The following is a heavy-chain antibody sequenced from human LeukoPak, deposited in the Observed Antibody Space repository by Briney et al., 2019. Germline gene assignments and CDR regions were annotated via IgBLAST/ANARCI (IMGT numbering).Heavy chain of an antibody. CDR3: RSQVVPAARGRDAFDI. D-gene: IGHD2-2*01. Sequence: GGSLRLSCASSGFTFRTYGMHWVRQAPGKGLEWVTFIRYDGSNTYYADSVKGRFTISRDNSKNTLYLQMNSLRGEDTAVYYCRSQVVPAARGRDAFDIWGQGTMVTVSS. CDR1: GFTFRTYG. CDR2: IRYDGSNT. J-gene: IGHJ3*02. V-gene: IGHV3-30*02.